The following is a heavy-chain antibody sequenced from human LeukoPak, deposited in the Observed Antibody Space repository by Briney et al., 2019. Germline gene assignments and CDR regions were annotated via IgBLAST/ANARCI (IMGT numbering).Heavy chain of an antibody. CDR2: IYYSGST. CDR1: GGSISSGDYY. V-gene: IGHV4-30-4*08. D-gene: IGHD3-10*01. Sequence: SEXLSLACTVSGGSISSGDYYWRWIRQPPGKGLEWIGYIYYSGSTNYNPSLKSRVTISVDTSKNQFSLKLSSVTAADTAVYYCARADGSGSYDAFDIWGQGTMVTVSS. J-gene: IGHJ3*02. CDR3: ARADGSGSYDAFDI.